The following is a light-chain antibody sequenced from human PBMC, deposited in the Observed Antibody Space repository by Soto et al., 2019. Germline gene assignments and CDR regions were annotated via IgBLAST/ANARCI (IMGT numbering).Light chain of an antibody. V-gene: IGKV1-12*01. CDR1: QGISNW. Sequence: DIQMTQSPSSVSASVGDRVTITCRASQGISNWLAWYQQQPGKAPKLLISSAYTLQSGVPSRFSCGGSGTDYTLIISRLQPEDFATYYCQQTNTFLPLTFGGGTKVEIK. J-gene: IGKJ4*01. CDR2: SAY. CDR3: QQTNTFLPLT.